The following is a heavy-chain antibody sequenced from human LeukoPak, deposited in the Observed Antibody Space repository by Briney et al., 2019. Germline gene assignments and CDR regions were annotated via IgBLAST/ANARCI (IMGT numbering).Heavy chain of an antibody. Sequence: ASVKVSCKASGYTFTGYYMHWVRQAPGQGLEWMGWVNPNSGGTNYAQKFQGRVTMTRDTSISTAYMELSRLRSDDTAVYYCARTGSLAVDTAMWNWGQGTLVTVSS. D-gene: IGHD5-18*01. CDR1: GYTFTGYY. V-gene: IGHV1-2*02. J-gene: IGHJ4*02. CDR3: ARTGSLAVDTAMWN. CDR2: VNPNSGGT.